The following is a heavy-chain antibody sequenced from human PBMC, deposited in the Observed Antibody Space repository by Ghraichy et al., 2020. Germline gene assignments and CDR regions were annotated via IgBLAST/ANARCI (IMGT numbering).Heavy chain of an antibody. CDR2: ISGSGGTT. V-gene: IGHV3-23*01. CDR1: GFTFSNHA. Sequence: GESLNISCAASGFTFSNHAMSWVRQAPGKGLEWVSAISGSGGTTYYADSVKGRFTISRDNSKNTLYLQMNSLRAEDTAVYHCAKEARYRRAAGVSNWFDPWGQGTLVTVTS. J-gene: IGHJ5*02. D-gene: IGHD6-13*01. CDR3: AKEARYRRAAGVSNWFDP.